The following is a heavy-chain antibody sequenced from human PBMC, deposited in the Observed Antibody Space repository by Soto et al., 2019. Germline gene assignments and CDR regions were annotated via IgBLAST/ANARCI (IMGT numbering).Heavy chain of an antibody. CDR3: AKDVDRLGELWGYFQN. Sequence: EVQLVESGGGLEQPGRSLRLSCTVSGFIFEDFAMHWVRQAPGQGLEWVSGINWNGVNKGYAESVLGRFTISGDNAKKSLYLDMNYLRPEDTALYFCAKDVDRLGELWGYFQNWGQGTLVTVSS. V-gene: IGHV3-9*01. D-gene: IGHD3-16*01. CDR2: INWNGVNK. CDR1: GFIFEDFA. J-gene: IGHJ1*01.